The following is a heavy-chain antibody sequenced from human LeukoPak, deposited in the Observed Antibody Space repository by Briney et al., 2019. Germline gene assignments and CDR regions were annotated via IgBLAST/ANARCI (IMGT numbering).Heavy chain of an antibody. V-gene: IGHV3-23*01. J-gene: IGHJ4*02. D-gene: IGHD2-2*01. Sequence: PRGSLRLSCAASGFTFSSYTMSWVRQAPGKGLEWVSGVSGSGGSTHYADSVKGRFTISRDNSKNTLYLQMNSLRAEDTAVYYCAASLPNIVVVPATKGPFGYWGQGTLVTVSS. CDR3: AASLPNIVVVPATKGPFGY. CDR2: VSGSGGST. CDR1: GFTFSSYT.